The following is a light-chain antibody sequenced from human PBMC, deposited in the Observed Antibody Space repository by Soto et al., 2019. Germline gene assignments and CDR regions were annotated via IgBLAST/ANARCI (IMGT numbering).Light chain of an antibody. CDR1: SSDVGLYNY. Sequence: QSALTQPRSVSGSPGQSVTISCTGTSSDVGLYNYVSWYQQHPGKAPKLIIYDVSKRPLGVPDRFSGSKSGNTASLTISGLQAEDEGEYFCCSYGGSYTPYVFGTGTKVTVL. CDR3: CSYGGSYTPYV. J-gene: IGLJ1*01. CDR2: DVS. V-gene: IGLV2-11*01.